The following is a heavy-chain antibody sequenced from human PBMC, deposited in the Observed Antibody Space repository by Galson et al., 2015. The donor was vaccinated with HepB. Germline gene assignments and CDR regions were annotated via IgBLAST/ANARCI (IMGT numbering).Heavy chain of an antibody. Sequence: CKASGYTFTSYAMNWVRQAPGQGLEWTGWVNTNTGNPTYAQGFTGRFVFSLDTSVSTAYLQISSLKAEDTAVYYCARDYNSNFDYWGQGTLVTVSS. CDR3: ARDYNSNFDY. CDR1: GYTFTSYA. J-gene: IGHJ4*02. D-gene: IGHD2/OR15-2a*01. CDR2: VNTNTGNP. V-gene: IGHV7-4-1*02.